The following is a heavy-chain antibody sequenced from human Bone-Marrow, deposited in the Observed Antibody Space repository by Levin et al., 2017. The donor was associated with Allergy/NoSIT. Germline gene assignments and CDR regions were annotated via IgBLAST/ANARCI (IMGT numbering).Heavy chain of an antibody. CDR1: GFTFSNYW. V-gene: IGHV3-7*01. CDR3: TRDDQQPGDS. J-gene: IGHJ4*02. D-gene: IGHD2-2*01. Sequence: LSLTCAASGFTFSNYWMSWVRQAPGKGLEWVANIKEDGGEKYYVNSVEGRFAISRDNAKKSLYLQMNSLRAEDTAVYYCTRDDQQPGDSWGQGTLVTVSS. CDR2: IKEDGGEK.